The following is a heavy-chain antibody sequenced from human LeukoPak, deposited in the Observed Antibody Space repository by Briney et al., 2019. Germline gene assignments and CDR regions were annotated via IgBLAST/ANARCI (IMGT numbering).Heavy chain of an antibody. CDR2: FDPEDGET. D-gene: IGHD5-24*01. CDR3: AIRRVEMATISFDY. V-gene: IGHV1-24*01. CDR1: GYTLTELS. Sequence: ASVKVSCEVSGYTLTELSMHWVRQAPGKGLEWMGGFDPEDGETIYAQKFQGRVTMTEDTSTDTAYMELSSLRSEDTAVYYCAIRRVEMATISFDYWGQGTLVTVSS. J-gene: IGHJ4*02.